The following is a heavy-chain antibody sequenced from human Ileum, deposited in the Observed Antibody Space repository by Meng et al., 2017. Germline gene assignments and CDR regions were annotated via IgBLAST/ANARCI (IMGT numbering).Heavy chain of an antibody. D-gene: IGHD4-17*01. V-gene: IGHV1-69*01. CDR1: GGTFSSYA. CDR2: IIPIFGTA. J-gene: IGHJ6*02. Sequence: VKVSCKASGGTFSSYAISWVRQAPGQGLEWMGGIIPIFGTANYAQKFQGRVTITADESTSTAYMELSSLRSEDTAVYYCAREFRENYGDYNPYYYYGMDVWGQGTTVTVSS. CDR3: AREFRENYGDYNPYYYYGMDV.